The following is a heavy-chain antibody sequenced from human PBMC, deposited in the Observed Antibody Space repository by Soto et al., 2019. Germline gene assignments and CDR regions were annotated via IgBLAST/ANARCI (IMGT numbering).Heavy chain of an antibody. Sequence: QMQLVQSGPEVKKPGTSVKVSCKASGFTFTSSAVQWVRQARGQRLEWIGWIVVGSGNTNYAQKFQERVTITRDMSTSTAYMELSSLRSEDTAVYYCAARAWDTAMVRYYYYGMDVWGQGTTVTVSS. V-gene: IGHV1-58*01. J-gene: IGHJ6*02. CDR2: IVVGSGNT. CDR1: GFTFTSSA. D-gene: IGHD5-18*01. CDR3: AARAWDTAMVRYYYYGMDV.